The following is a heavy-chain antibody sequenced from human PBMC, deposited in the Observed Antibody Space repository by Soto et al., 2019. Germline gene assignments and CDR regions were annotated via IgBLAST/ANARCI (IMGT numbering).Heavy chain of an antibody. V-gene: IGHV4-4*02. CDR1: GGSFSSNNW. J-gene: IGHJ5*02. D-gene: IGHD2-2*02. CDR2: IYDRGST. Sequence: SLTCAVSGGSFSSNNWWSTVRQPPGKGPEWVGEIYDRGSTNYNPSFKSRDTTSVDKSKNQFLVTQSSVIAADTAVIYSARFRRDCSSSSCYTVFDPGGEGT. CDR3: ARFRRDCSSSSCYTVFDP.